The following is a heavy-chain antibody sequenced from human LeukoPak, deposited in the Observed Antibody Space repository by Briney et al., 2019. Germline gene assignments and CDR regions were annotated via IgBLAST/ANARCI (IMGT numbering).Heavy chain of an antibody. Sequence: ASVKVSCKASGCTFTSYDINWVRQATGQGLEWMGWMNPNSGNTGYAQKFQGRVTMTRNTSISTAYMELSSLRSEDTAVYYCARVYYDSSGYYWNNWFDPWGQGTLVTVSS. CDR1: GCTFTSYD. V-gene: IGHV1-8*01. CDR2: MNPNSGNT. J-gene: IGHJ5*02. D-gene: IGHD3-22*01. CDR3: ARVYYDSSGYYWNNWFDP.